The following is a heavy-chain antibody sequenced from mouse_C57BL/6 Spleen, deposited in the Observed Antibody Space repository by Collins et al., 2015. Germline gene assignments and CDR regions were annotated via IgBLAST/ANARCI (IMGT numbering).Heavy chain of an antibody. V-gene: IGHV1-9*01. Sequence: QVQLQQSGAELMKPGASVKISCKATGYTFSSYWIEWVKQRPGHGLEWIGEILPGSGSANYNEKFKGKATFTADTSSNTAYMQLSSLTSEDSAVYYCARDDNSAWFAYWGQGTLVTVSA. J-gene: IGHJ3*01. CDR2: ILPGSGSA. D-gene: IGHD2-1*01. CDR1: GYTFSSYW. CDR3: ARDDNSAWFAY.